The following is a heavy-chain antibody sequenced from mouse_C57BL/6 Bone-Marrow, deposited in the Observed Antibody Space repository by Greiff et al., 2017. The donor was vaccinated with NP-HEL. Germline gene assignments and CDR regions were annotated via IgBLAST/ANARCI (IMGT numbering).Heavy chain of an antibody. J-gene: IGHJ1*03. CDR1: GFNIKDDY. D-gene: IGHD2-4*01. V-gene: IGHV14-4*01. CDR2: IDPENGDT. CDR3: TTCYDYDGFYWYFDV. Sequence: VQLQQSGAELVRPGASVKLSCTASGFNIKDDYMHWVKQRPEQGLEWIGWIDPENGDTEYASKFQGKATITADTSSNTAYLQLSSLTSEDTAVYNCTTCYDYDGFYWYFDVWGTGTTVTVSS.